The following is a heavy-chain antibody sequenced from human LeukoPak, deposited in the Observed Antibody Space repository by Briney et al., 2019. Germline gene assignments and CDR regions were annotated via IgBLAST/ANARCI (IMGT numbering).Heavy chain of an antibody. CDR3: AKRRDYCSGGSCYSLDY. V-gene: IGHV3-30*18. CDR1: GFRFSDYG. D-gene: IGHD2-15*01. Sequence: PGRSLSLSCAASGFRFSDYGMHWVRQAPGRGLEWVAVISSDGTKKAYADSVKGRFTISRDNSENTLYLQMSSLRAEDTAVYYCAKRRDYCSGGSCYSLDYWGQGTLVTVSP. J-gene: IGHJ4*02. CDR2: ISSDGTKK.